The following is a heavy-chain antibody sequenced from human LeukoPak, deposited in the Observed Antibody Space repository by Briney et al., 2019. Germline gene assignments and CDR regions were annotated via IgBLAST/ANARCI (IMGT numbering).Heavy chain of an antibody. CDR1: GASFSGYC. CDR2: INHSGST. V-gene: IGHV4-34*01. D-gene: IGHD6-13*01. J-gene: IGHJ5*02. CDR3: ARGVLLITYSSRHRWFDP. Sequence: NASETLSLTCAVYGASFSGYCWSWIRQPPGKGLEWIGEINHSGSTNYNPSLQSRVTISVDTSKNQFSLKLTSVTAADTAVYYCARGVLLITYSSRHRWFDPWGQGTLVTVSS.